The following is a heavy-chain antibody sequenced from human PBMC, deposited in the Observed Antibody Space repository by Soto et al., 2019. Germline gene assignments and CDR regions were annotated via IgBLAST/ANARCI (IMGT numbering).Heavy chain of an antibody. CDR2: IDPTDSYT. CDR1: GYSFTSNW. Sequence: GESLKISCKGSGYSFTSNWIGWVRQMPGKGLECMGRIDPTDSYTDYSPSFEGHVTMSVDRSINTAYLEWSSLKASDTAMYYCARHNRYSSTWFEGWFDPWGQGTLVTVSS. D-gene: IGHD6-13*01. V-gene: IGHV5-10-1*01. CDR3: ARHNRYSSTWFEGWFDP. J-gene: IGHJ5*02.